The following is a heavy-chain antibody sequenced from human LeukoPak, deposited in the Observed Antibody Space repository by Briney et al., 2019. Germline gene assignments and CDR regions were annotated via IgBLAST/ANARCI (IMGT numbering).Heavy chain of an antibody. V-gene: IGHV4-39*07. D-gene: IGHD6-13*01. CDR1: GGSISSSSYY. Sequence: SETLSLTCTVSGGSISSSSYYWGWIRQPPGKGLEWIGSIYYSGSTYYNPSLKSRVTISVDTSKNQFSLKLSSVTAADTAVYYCARIIAAAGTVYWGQGTLVTVSS. J-gene: IGHJ4*02. CDR2: IYYSGST. CDR3: ARIIAAAGTVY.